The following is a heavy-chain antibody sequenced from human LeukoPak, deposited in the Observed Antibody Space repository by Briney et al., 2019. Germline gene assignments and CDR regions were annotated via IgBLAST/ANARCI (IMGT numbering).Heavy chain of an antibody. CDR2: IYYSGST. D-gene: IGHD1-20*01. Sequence: PSETLSLTCTVSGGSISSYYWSRIRQPPGKGLEWIGYIYYSGSTNYNPSLKSRVTISVDTSKNQFSLMLSSVTAADTAVYYCARRITGTTSDSFDYWGQGTLVTVSS. V-gene: IGHV4-59*08. CDR1: GGSISSYY. J-gene: IGHJ4*02. CDR3: ARRITGTTSDSFDY.